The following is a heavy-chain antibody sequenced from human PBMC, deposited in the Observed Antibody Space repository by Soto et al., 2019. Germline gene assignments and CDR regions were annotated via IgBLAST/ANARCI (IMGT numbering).Heavy chain of an antibody. Sequence: EVQLVESGGGLVQPGGSVRLSCAASKFTITSYWMHWVRQAPGKGLVWVSRINSDGSSISYADAVKGRFTISRDNAKKTLDLQMNSLRVEDTAVYYCAREVSHGYVLRGMDVWGQGNTVTVFS. CDR3: AREVSHGYVLRGMDV. J-gene: IGHJ6*02. D-gene: IGHD5-18*01. CDR2: INSDGSSI. V-gene: IGHV3-74*01. CDR1: KFTITSYW.